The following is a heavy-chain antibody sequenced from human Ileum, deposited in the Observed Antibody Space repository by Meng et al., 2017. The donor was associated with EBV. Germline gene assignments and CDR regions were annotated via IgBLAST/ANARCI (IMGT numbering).Heavy chain of an antibody. Sequence: VQLRESGPGLVKPSGTLALTFAVSGDSISSNNWWSWVRQPPGKGLEWIGEIYHSGSTNYNPSFKSRVTMSVDKSKNQISLNLSSVTAADTAGYYCASGRDYAWHSWGPGTLVTVSS. CDR3: ASGRDYAWHS. CDR2: IYHSGST. D-gene: IGHD4-17*01. CDR1: GDSISSNNW. V-gene: IGHV4-4*02. J-gene: IGHJ4*02.